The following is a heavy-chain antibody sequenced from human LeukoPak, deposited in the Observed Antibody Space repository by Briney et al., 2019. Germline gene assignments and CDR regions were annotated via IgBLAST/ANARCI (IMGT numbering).Heavy chain of an antibody. Sequence: PSETLSLTCTVSGGSISSGDYYWSWIRQPPGKGLEWIGYIYYSGSTYYNPSLKSRVTISVDTSKNQFSLKLSSVTAADTAVYYCARSEGLRSYFSYYFDYWGQGTLVTVSS. V-gene: IGHV4-30-4*01. D-gene: IGHD3-10*01. CDR1: GGSISSGDYY. CDR3: ARSEGLRSYFSYYFDY. J-gene: IGHJ4*02. CDR2: IYYSGST.